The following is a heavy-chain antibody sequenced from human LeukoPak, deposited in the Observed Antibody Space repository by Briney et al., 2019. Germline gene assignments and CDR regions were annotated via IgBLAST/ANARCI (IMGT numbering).Heavy chain of an antibody. Sequence: SVKVSCKASGHIFISYGISWVRQAPGQGLEWMGWISANNGNTNHAQKLQGRVTMTTDTSTSTAYMELRSLRPDDTAVYYCARDIVPAAMGYWGQGTLVTVSS. CDR1: GHIFISYG. V-gene: IGHV1-18*01. CDR2: ISANNGNT. D-gene: IGHD2-2*01. J-gene: IGHJ4*02. CDR3: ARDIVPAAMGY.